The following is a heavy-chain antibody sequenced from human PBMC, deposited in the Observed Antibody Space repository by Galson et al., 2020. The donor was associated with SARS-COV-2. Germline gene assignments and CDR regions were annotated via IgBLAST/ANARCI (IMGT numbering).Heavy chain of an antibody. CDR2: ISAYNGNT. CDR3: GRHNWNDVDWFDP. J-gene: IGHJ5*02. D-gene: IGHD1-20*01. V-gene: IGHV1-18*04. CDR1: GYTFNTYG. Sequence: ASVKVSCKASGYTFNTYGISWVRQAPGQGLEWMGWISAYNGNTNSAQKLQGRVTMTTDTSTSTAYMELRGLRSDDTDVYYWGRHNWNDVDWFDPWGQGTLVTVSS.